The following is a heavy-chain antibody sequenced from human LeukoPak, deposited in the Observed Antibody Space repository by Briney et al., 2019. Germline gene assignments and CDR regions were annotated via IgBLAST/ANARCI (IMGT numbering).Heavy chain of an antibody. CDR3: ARGVSSSWYYYFDY. D-gene: IGHD6-13*01. Sequence: ASVKVSCKASGYTFTSYGISWVRQAPGQGLEWMGWISAYNGNTNYAQKLQGRVTMTTDTSTSTAYMELSSLRSEDTAVYYCARGVSSSWYYYFDYWGQGTLVAVSS. V-gene: IGHV1-18*01. J-gene: IGHJ4*02. CDR1: GYTFTSYG. CDR2: ISAYNGNT.